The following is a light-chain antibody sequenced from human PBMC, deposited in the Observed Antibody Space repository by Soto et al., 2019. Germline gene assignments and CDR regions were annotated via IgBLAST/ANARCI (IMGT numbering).Light chain of an antibody. CDR1: QTVSRMY. CDR3: QESMAG. Sequence: IVLTQSPVTLSLSPGERATLSCRASQTVSRMYLSWFQQNPGQAPRLLIYGTSTRATDIPARFSGSGSGTEFTLTSSSLQAEDLAVYYCQESMAGFGQGTRLEIK. V-gene: IGKV3D-7*01. J-gene: IGKJ5*01. CDR2: GTS.